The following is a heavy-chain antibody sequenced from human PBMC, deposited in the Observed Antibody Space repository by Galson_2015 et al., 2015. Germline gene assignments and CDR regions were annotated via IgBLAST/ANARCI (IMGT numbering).Heavy chain of an antibody. J-gene: IGHJ6*02. V-gene: IGHV3-23*01. D-gene: IGHD6-13*01. Sequence: TISRDNSKNTLYLQMNSLRAEDTAVYYCAKDLSSKGYYYYGMDVWGQGTTVTVSS. CDR3: AKDLSSKGYYYYGMDV.